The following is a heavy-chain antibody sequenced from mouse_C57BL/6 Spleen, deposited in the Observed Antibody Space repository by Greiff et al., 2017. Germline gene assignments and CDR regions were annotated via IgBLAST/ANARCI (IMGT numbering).Heavy chain of an antibody. CDR1: GYTFTGYW. CDR3: TPFTTVGARGCAY. J-gene: IGHJ3*01. D-gene: IGHD1-1*01. CDR2: ILPETGGT. V-gene: IGHV1-9*01. Sequence: QVQLQQSGAELMKPGASVKLSCKATGYTFTGYWIEWVTQRPGHGLAWIGEILPETGGTASTQKFTGKALLTADKSSSTAYMELRSLTSEDSAVYYCTPFTTVGARGCAYWGQGTLVTVSA.